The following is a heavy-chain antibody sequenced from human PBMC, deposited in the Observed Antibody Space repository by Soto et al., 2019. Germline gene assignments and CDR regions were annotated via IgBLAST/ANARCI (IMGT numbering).Heavy chain of an antibody. CDR3: ARGPYYYDSSGYYY. D-gene: IGHD3-22*01. J-gene: IGHJ4*02. Sequence: ESGGGVVQPGRSLRLSCAASGFTFSSYGMHWVRQAPGKGLEWVAVIWYDGSNKYYADSVKGRFTISRDNSKNTLYLQMNSLRAEDTAVYYCARGPYYYDSSGYYYWGQGTLVTVSS. V-gene: IGHV3-33*01. CDR2: IWYDGSNK. CDR1: GFTFSSYG.